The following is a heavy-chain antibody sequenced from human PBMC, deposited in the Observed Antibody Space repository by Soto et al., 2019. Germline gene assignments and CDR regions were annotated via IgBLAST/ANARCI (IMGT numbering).Heavy chain of an antibody. D-gene: IGHD1-1*01. CDR2: IRSKANSYAT. Sequence: GGSLRLSCAASGFTFSGSAMHWVRQASGKGLEWVGRIRSKANSYATAYAASVKDRFTISRDDSKNTAYLQMNSLKTEDTAVYYCTREGTGVYAFDIWGQGTMVTVSS. J-gene: IGHJ3*02. CDR3: TREGTGVYAFDI. CDR1: GFTFSGSA. V-gene: IGHV3-73*01.